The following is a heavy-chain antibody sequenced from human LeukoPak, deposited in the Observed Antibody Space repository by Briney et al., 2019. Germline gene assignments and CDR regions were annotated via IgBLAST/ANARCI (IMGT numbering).Heavy chain of an antibody. CDR2: ISGSGGST. Sequence: QTGGSLRLSCAASGFTFSSYAMSWVRQAPGKGLEWVSAISGSGGSTYYADSVKGRFTISRDNSKNTLYLQMNSLRAEDTAVYYCAGGVRGDYIAYTDYWGQGTLVTVSS. D-gene: IGHD4-17*01. CDR3: AGGVRGDYIAYTDY. V-gene: IGHV3-23*01. CDR1: GFTFSSYA. J-gene: IGHJ4*02.